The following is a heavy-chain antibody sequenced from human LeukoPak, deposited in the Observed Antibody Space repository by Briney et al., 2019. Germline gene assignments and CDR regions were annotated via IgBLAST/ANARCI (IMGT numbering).Heavy chain of an antibody. CDR2: ISGSGGST. J-gene: IGHJ6*03. CDR1: GFTFSSYC. CDR3: AMTSGSYYYYYYMDV. V-gene: IGHV3-23*01. D-gene: IGHD3-10*01. Sequence: GGTLRLSCAASGFTFSSYCMSWVRQAPGKGLEWASAISGSGGSTYYADSVKGRFTISRDNSKNTLYLQMNSLRAEDTAVYYCAMTSGSYYYYYYMDVWGKGTTVTISS.